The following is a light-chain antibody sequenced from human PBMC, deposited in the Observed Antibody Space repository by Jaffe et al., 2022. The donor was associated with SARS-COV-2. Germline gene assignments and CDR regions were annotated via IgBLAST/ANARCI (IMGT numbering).Light chain of an antibody. V-gene: IGKV1-27*01. CDR2: AAS. CDR1: QGISNY. J-gene: IGKJ1*01. Sequence: DIQMTQSPSSLSASVGDRVTIACRASQGISNYLAWYQQKQGKVPKLLIYAASTLQSGVPSRFSGSGSGTDFTLTINSLQPEDVATYYCQKYNSAPRAFGQGTKVEIK. CDR3: QKYNSAPRA.